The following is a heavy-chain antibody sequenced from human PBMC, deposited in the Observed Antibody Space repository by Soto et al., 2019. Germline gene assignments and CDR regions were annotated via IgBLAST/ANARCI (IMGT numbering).Heavy chain of an antibody. CDR1: GFTFSTYA. J-gene: IGHJ5*02. Sequence: GGSLRLSCAASGFTFSTYAISWVRQAPGKGLEWVSLISGSGGSTYYADSVKGRFTISRDNSKNTLYLQMNSLRAEDTAVYYCARFYLYYYDSRDHWAGWFDPWGQGTLVTVSS. CDR3: ARFYLYYYDSRDHWAGWFDP. CDR2: ISGSGGST. V-gene: IGHV3-23*01. D-gene: IGHD3-22*01.